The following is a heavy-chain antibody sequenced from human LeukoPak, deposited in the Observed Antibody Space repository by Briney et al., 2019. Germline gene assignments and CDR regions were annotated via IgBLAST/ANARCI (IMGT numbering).Heavy chain of an antibody. CDR1: GYTFTGYY. Sequence: ASVKVSCKASGYTFTGYYMHWMRQAPGQGLEWMGWINPNSGGTNYAQKFQGRVTMTRDTSISTAYMELSRLRSDDTAVYYCARDYGGNLDYYFDYWGQGTLVTVSS. D-gene: IGHD4-17*01. CDR3: ARDYGGNLDYYFDY. J-gene: IGHJ4*02. V-gene: IGHV1-2*02. CDR2: INPNSGGT.